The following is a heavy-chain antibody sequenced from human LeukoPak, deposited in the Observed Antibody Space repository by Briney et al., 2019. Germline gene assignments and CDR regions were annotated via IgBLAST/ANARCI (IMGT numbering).Heavy chain of an antibody. D-gene: IGHD3-9*01. Sequence: SETLSLTCTVSGGSISSYYWSWIRQPPGKGLEWIGYIYYSGSTNYNPSLKSRVTISVDTSKNQFSLKLSSVTAADTAVYYCADSVRNYDILTGYSNYDAFDIWGQGTMVTVSS. J-gene: IGHJ3*02. CDR2: IYYSGST. CDR3: ADSVRNYDILTGYSNYDAFDI. V-gene: IGHV4-59*01. CDR1: GGSISSYY.